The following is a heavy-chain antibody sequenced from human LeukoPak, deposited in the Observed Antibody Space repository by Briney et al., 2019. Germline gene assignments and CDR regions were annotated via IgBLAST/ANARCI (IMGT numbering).Heavy chain of an antibody. J-gene: IGHJ5*02. CDR3: PIAAAGTGWFDP. Sequence: SETLSLTCAVYGGSFSGYYWSWIRQPPGKGLEWIGEINHSGSTNYNPSLKSRVTISVDRSKNQFSLKLSSVTAADTAVYYCPIAAAGTGWFDPWGQGTLVTVSS. CDR2: INHSGST. V-gene: IGHV4-34*01. CDR1: GGSFSGYY. D-gene: IGHD6-13*01.